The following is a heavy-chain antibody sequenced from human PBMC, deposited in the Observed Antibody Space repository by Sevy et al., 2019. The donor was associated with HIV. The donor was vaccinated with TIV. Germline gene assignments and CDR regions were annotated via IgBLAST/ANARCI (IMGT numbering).Heavy chain of an antibody. CDR3: ARVKDYGDYGAFDI. J-gene: IGHJ3*02. CDR2: ISSSSSYI. Sequence: GGSLRLSCAGSGFTFNSHTMNWVRQAPGKGLEWVSSISSSSSYIYYGDSVKGRFTISRDNAKSSLFLQMNSLRAEDTAIYFYARVKDYGDYGAFDIWGQGTMVTVSS. CDR1: GFTFNSHT. D-gene: IGHD4-17*01. V-gene: IGHV3-21*01.